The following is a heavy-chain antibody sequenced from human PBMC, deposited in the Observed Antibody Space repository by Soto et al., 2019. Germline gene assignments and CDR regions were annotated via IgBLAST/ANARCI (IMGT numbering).Heavy chain of an antibody. Sequence: QVHLVQSGAEVKKPGASVKVSCKASGYIFSNYGISWVRQAPGQGLEWMGWISTYNANTYYAQKFQGRVTMTTDTSTSKDYMELRSLRSDDTAVFYCARERDGSSWSSAESLQYWGHGTLVTVSS. CDR2: ISTYNANT. D-gene: IGHD6-13*01. CDR3: ARERDGSSWSSAESLQY. V-gene: IGHV1-18*01. J-gene: IGHJ1*01. CDR1: GYIFSNYG.